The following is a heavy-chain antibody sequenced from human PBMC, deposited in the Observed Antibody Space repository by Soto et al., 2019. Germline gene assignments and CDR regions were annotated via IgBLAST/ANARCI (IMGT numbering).Heavy chain of an antibody. CDR3: ATNPTTEWELLFDY. CDR1: GYTLTELS. CDR2: FDPEDGET. D-gene: IGHD1-26*01. Sequence: ASVKVSCKVSGYTLTELSMHWVRQAPGKGLEWMGGFDPEDGETIYAQKFQGRVTMTEDTSTDTAYMELSSLRSEDTAVYYCATNPTTEWELLFDYWGQGTLVTV. V-gene: IGHV1-24*01. J-gene: IGHJ4*02.